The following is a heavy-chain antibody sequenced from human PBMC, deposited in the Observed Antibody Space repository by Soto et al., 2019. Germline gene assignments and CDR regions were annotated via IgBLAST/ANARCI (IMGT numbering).Heavy chain of an antibody. Sequence: PSETLSLTCTVSGGSISSSSYYWGWIRQPPGKGLEWIGSIYYSGSTYYNPSLKSPVTISVATSKNQFSLKLSSVTAAATAVYYCARERKAYSPTAEYWKNWFDPWGQGTLGTV. J-gene: IGHJ5*02. D-gene: IGHD2-21*02. V-gene: IGHV4-39*02. CDR2: IYYSGST. CDR1: GGSISSSSYY. CDR3: ARERKAYSPTAEYWKNWFDP.